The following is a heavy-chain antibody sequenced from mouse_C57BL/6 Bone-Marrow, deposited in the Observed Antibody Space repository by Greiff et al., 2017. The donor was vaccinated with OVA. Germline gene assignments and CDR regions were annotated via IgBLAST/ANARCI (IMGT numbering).Heavy chain of an antibody. D-gene: IGHD1-1*01. CDR1: GYTFTSYW. J-gene: IGHJ4*01. Sequence: EVQLQQSGTVLARPGASVKMSCKTSGYTFTSYWMHWVKQRPGQGLEWIGAIYPGNSDTSYNQKFKGKAKLTAVTSASTAYMELSSLTNEDSAVYYCTRPYYYGSRKRNAMDYWGQGTSVTVSS. CDR2: IYPGNSDT. CDR3: TRPYYYGSRKRNAMDY. V-gene: IGHV1-5*01.